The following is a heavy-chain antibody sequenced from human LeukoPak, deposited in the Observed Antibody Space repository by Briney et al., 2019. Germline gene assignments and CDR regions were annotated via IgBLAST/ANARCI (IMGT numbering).Heavy chain of an antibody. CDR3: AKSGERITMVRGVITYFDY. V-gene: IGHV3-23*01. Sequence: PGGSLRLSCAASEFTFSSYAMSWVRQAPGKGLEWVSANSGSGGSTYYADSVKGRFTISRDNSKNTLYLQMNSLRAEDTAVYYCAKSGERITMVRGVITYFDYWGQGTLVTVSS. CDR2: NSGSGGST. D-gene: IGHD3-10*01. J-gene: IGHJ4*02. CDR1: EFTFSSYA.